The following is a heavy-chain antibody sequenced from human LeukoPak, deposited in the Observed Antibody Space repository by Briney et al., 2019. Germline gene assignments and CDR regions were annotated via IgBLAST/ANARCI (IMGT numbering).Heavy chain of an antibody. J-gene: IGHJ4*02. CDR2: IYHSGST. Sequence: PSETLSLTCTVSGYSISSGYYWGWIRQPPGKGLEWIGSIYHSGSTYYNPSLKSRVTISVDTSKNQFSLKLSSVTAADTAVYYCARVRSYSSCWFDYWGQGTLVTVSS. D-gene: IGHD6-19*01. CDR1: GYSISSGYY. CDR3: ARVRSYSSCWFDY. V-gene: IGHV4-38-2*02.